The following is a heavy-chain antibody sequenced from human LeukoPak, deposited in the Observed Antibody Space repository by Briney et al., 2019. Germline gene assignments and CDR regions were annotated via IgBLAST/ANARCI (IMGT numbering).Heavy chain of an antibody. D-gene: IGHD6-19*01. CDR2: INPNSGDT. V-gene: IGHV1-2*02. CDR1: GYTFTGYY. J-gene: IGHJ4*02. Sequence: ASVKVSCKASGYTFTGYYMHWVRQAPGQGLEWMGWINPNSGDTNFAQKFQGRVTMTRDTSISTAYMELSRLTSDDTAVYYCARDAYSSGWSNPPDFWGQGTLVTVSS. CDR3: ARDAYSSGWSNPPDF.